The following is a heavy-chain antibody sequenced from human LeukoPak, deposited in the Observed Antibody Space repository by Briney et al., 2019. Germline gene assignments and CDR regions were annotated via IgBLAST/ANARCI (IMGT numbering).Heavy chain of an antibody. Sequence: GGSLRLPCAASGFTFSSYNMNWVRQAPGKGLEWVSYISSSSSTIYYADSVKGRFTISRDNAKNSLYLQMNSLRDEDTAVYYCAREYSSSSGSVSDYWGQGTLVTVPS. V-gene: IGHV3-48*02. CDR1: GFTFSSYN. D-gene: IGHD6-6*01. J-gene: IGHJ4*02. CDR3: AREYSSSSGSVSDY. CDR2: ISSSSSTI.